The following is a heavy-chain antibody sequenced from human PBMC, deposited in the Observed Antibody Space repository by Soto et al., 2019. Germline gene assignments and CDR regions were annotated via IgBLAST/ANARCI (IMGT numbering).Heavy chain of an antibody. D-gene: IGHD3-22*01. CDR3: AKDLPKSSGYYELGMDV. CDR2: ISGSGGST. Sequence: GGSLRLSCAASGFTFSSYAMSWVRQAPGKGLEWVSAISGSGGSTYYAVSVKGRFTISRDNSKNTVYLQVNSLRAEDTAVYYCAKDLPKSSGYYELGMDVWGQGTTVTVSS. CDR1: GFTFSSYA. V-gene: IGHV3-23*01. J-gene: IGHJ6*02.